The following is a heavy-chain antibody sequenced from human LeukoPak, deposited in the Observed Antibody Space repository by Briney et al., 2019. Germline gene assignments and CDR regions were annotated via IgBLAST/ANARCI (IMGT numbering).Heavy chain of an antibody. D-gene: IGHD4-23*01. CDR2: INAGGGNT. Sequence: QPGGSLRLSCAASGFTFSSYAMTWVRQAPGKGLEWVSGINAGGGNTYYADSVKGRFTISRDNSKNTLYLQMNSLRVEDTAIYYCAKIRYGGDVFDMWGQGTMVTVSS. V-gene: IGHV3-23*01. CDR1: GFTFSSYA. J-gene: IGHJ3*02. CDR3: AKIRYGGDVFDM.